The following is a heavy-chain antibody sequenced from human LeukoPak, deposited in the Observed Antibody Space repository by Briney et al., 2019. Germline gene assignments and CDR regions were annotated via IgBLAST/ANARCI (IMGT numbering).Heavy chain of an antibody. J-gene: IGHJ5*02. CDR1: GGTFSSYA. V-gene: IGHV1-69*04. Sequence: SVKVSCKASGGTFSSYAISWVRQAPGQGLEWMGRIIPILGIANYAQKFQGRVTITADKSTSTAYMELSSLRSEDTAVYYCARGSTAMDGGWFDPWGQGTLVTVSS. CDR3: ARGSTAMDGGWFDP. D-gene: IGHD5-18*01. CDR2: IIPILGIA.